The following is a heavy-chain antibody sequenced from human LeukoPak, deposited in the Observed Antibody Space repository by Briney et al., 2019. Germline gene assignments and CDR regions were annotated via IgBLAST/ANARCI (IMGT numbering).Heavy chain of an antibody. CDR1: GFTFTDYW. V-gene: IGHV3-7*01. J-gene: IGHJ4*01. Sequence: GGSLRLSCAASGFTFTDYWMNWVRQVPGKELEWVASIRQDGSEKTYVDSVKGRFTISRDNTRKSLSLQLNSLRVEDTAVYYCARDGTAAGLYFALWGQGTLVTVSS. CDR2: IRQDGSEK. D-gene: IGHD6-13*01. CDR3: ARDGTAAGLYFAL.